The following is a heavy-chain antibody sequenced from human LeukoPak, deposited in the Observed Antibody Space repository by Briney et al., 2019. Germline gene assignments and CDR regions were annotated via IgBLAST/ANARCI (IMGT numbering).Heavy chain of an antibody. D-gene: IGHD4-23*01. CDR1: GSTFSSYA. CDR2: ISGSGGTT. Sequence: GGSLRPSCAASGSTFSSYAMSWVRQAPGKGLEWVSVISGSGGTTYYADSVKGRFTISRDNSKNTLYLQMNSLRAEDTAVYYCAKNRGGGLHYYMDVWGKGTTVTVSS. V-gene: IGHV3-23*01. CDR3: AKNRGGGLHYYMDV. J-gene: IGHJ6*03.